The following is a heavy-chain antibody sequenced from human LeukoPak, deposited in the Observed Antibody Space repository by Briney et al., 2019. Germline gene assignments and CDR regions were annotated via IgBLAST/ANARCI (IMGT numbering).Heavy chain of an antibody. V-gene: IGHV3-30-3*01. CDR2: ISYDGSNK. Sequence: PGGSLRLSCAASGFTFSSYAMHWVRQAPGKGLEWVAVISYDGSNKYYADSVKGRFTISRDNSKNTLYLQMNSLRAEDTAVYYCARGYCSSTSCHTRHTGRGAFDIWGQGTMVTVSS. J-gene: IGHJ3*02. D-gene: IGHD2-2*02. CDR1: GFTFSSYA. CDR3: ARGYCSSTSCHTRHTGRGAFDI.